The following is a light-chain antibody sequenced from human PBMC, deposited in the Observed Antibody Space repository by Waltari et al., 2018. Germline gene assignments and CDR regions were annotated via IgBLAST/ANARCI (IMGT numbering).Light chain of an antibody. CDR2: YDS. CDR1: KVGSKS. J-gene: IGLJ2*01. CDR3: QVWDRGRDQVV. V-gene: IGLV3-21*01. Sequence: SYELTQAPSVSVAPGKTATITCGGNKVGSKSVHWFQQKTGQAPVLVIYYDSDRPPGSPVRVSGSNTGNTATRTISRVEAVDEADYYCQVWDRGRDQVVFGGGTKLAVL.